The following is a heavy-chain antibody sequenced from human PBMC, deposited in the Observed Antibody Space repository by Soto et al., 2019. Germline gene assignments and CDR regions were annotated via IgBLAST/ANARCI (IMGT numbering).Heavy chain of an antibody. V-gene: IGHV3-64D*08. CDR2: ISSNGGST. Sequence: GGSLRLSCSASGFTFSSYAMHWVRQAPGKGLEYVSAISSNGGSTYYADSVKGRFTISRDNSKNTLYLQMSSLRAEDTAVYYCVKRPSVGYALGAFDIWGQGTMVTVSS. D-gene: IGHD5-12*01. CDR3: VKRPSVGYALGAFDI. CDR1: GFTFSSYA. J-gene: IGHJ3*02.